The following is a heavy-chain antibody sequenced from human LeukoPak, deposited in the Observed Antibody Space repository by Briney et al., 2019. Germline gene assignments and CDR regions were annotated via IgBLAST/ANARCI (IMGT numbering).Heavy chain of an antibody. CDR1: GSRFTSYW. J-gene: IGHJ4*02. CDR3: TRPGGFGEFPFDF. CDR2: IYPGDSDT. V-gene: IGHV5-51*01. Sequence: GESLKISCKGSGSRFTSYWIGWVRQMPGKGLEWMGIIYPGDSDTRYSPSFQGQVTISADKSISTAYLQWSSLKVSDTAMYYCTRPGGFGEFPFDFWGQGTLVTVSS. D-gene: IGHD3-10*01.